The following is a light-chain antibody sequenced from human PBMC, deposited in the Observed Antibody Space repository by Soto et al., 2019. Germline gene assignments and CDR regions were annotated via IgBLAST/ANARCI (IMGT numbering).Light chain of an antibody. CDR1: KRINSI. V-gene: IGKV1-39*01. CDR2: AAS. CDR3: QQSYTVPLT. J-gene: IGKJ4*01. Sequence: DIQMTRSPSSFFASVEDRAPIACGESKRINSILNWYQQKPGKAPKVLIYAASNLQSGVPSRFSGGGFGTDFSLTISSLQPEDFATYYCQQSYTVPLTFGGGTKVEIK.